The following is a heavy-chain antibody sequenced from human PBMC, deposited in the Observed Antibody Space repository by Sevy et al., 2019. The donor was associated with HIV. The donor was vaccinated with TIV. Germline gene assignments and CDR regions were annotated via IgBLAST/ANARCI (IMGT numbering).Heavy chain of an antibody. Sequence: GGSLRLSCAASGFTFSSYAMSWVRQAPGKGLEWVSAISGSGGSTYYADSVKGRFTISRDNSKNTLCLQMNSLRAEDTAVYYCAKTLVGAPTGGFQHWGQGTLVTVSS. V-gene: IGHV3-23*01. J-gene: IGHJ1*01. D-gene: IGHD1-26*01. CDR2: ISGSGGST. CDR1: GFTFSSYA. CDR3: AKTLVGAPTGGFQH.